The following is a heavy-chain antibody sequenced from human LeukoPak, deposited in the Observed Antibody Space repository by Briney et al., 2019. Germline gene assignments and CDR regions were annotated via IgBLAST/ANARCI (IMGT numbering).Heavy chain of an antibody. J-gene: IGHJ4*02. Sequence: ASVKVSCKVSGYTLTELSMHWVRQAPGKGLEWMGGFDPEDGETIYAQKFRGRVTMTEDTSTDTAYMELSSLRSEDTAVYYCARVAGIVYYFDYWGQGTLVTVSS. V-gene: IGHV1-24*01. D-gene: IGHD2-15*01. CDR1: GYTLTELS. CDR3: ARVAGIVYYFDY. CDR2: FDPEDGET.